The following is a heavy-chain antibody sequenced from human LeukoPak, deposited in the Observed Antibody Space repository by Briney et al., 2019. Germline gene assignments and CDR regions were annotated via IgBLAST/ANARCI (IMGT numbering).Heavy chain of an antibody. D-gene: IGHD2-15*01. CDR3: ARHSWWFNYFDY. CDR2: IYYSGST. J-gene: IGHJ4*02. Sequence: SETLSLTCTVSGGSISSSSYYWGWIRQPPGKGLEWIGSIYYSGSTYYNPSLKSRVTISVDTSKNQFSLKLSSVTAADTAVYYCARHSWWFNYFDYWGQGTLVTVSS. V-gene: IGHV4-39*01. CDR1: GGSISSSSYY.